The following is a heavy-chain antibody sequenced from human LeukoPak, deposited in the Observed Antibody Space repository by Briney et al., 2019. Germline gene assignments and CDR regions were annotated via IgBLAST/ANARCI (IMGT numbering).Heavy chain of an antibody. CDR3: ARIFCSSASCYSHDY. CDR2: IYHSGGT. CDR1: GYSISSGYS. J-gene: IGHJ4*02. Sequence: PSETLSLTCTVSGYSISSGYSWGWIRQPPGKGLEWIGTIYHSGGTYYSPSLKSRVTISLDTSKNQFSLRLTSVTAADTAVYYCARIFCSSASCYSHDYWGQGTLVTVSS. V-gene: IGHV4-38-2*02. D-gene: IGHD2-15*01.